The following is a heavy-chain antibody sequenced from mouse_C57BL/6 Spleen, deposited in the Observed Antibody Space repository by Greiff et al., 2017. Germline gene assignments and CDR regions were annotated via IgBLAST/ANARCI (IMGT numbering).Heavy chain of an antibody. Sequence: QVQLQQPGAELVRPWSSVKLSCKASGYTFTSYWMGWVKQRPGQGLEWIGNVYPSDSETHYNQKFKDKATLTVDKSSSTAYVEISSLSCEGSAVYYCAREAGDYWGQGTLVTVSA. V-gene: IGHV1-61*01. CDR3: AREAGDY. CDR1: GYTFTSYW. J-gene: IGHJ3*01. CDR2: VYPSDSET.